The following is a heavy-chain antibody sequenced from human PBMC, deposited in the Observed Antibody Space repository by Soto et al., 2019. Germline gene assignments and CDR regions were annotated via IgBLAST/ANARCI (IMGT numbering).Heavy chain of an antibody. CDR2: ISGSGGST. CDR3: AKGPDCSSTSCYLFDY. D-gene: IGHD2-2*01. CDR1: GFTFSGYA. Sequence: GGSLRLSCAASGFTFSGYAMSWVRQAPGKGLEWVSAISGSGGSTYYADSVKGRFTISRDNSKNTLYLQMNSLRAEDTAVYYCAKGPDCSSTSCYLFDYWGQGTLVTVSS. J-gene: IGHJ4*02. V-gene: IGHV3-23*01.